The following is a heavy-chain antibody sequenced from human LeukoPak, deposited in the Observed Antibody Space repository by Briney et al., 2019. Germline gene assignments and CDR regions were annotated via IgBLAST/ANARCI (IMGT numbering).Heavy chain of an antibody. Sequence: SETLSLTCTVSGGSIIGHYWSWIRQPPGKGLEWIGYIYDSGSTNYNPSLKSRVTISVDTSKNQFSLKLNSVTAADTAVYYCARGPLCDSSGPCYYYYYMDVWGKGTTVTVSS. V-gene: IGHV4-59*11. CDR2: IYDSGST. CDR1: GGSIIGHY. J-gene: IGHJ6*03. D-gene: IGHD3-22*01. CDR3: ARGPLCDSSGPCYYYYYMDV.